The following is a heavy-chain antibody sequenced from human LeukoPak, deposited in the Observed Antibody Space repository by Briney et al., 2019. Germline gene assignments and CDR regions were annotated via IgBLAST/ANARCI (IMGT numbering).Heavy chain of an antibody. Sequence: SETLPLTCTVSGGSISSYYWSWIRQPPGKGLEWIGYIYTSGSTNYNPSLKSRVTISVDTSKNQFSLKLSSVTAADTAVYYCARRLYYYGSGRGGFDPWGQGTLVTVSS. V-gene: IGHV4-4*09. CDR2: IYTSGST. CDR1: GGSISSYY. CDR3: ARRLYYYGSGRGGFDP. J-gene: IGHJ5*02. D-gene: IGHD3-10*01.